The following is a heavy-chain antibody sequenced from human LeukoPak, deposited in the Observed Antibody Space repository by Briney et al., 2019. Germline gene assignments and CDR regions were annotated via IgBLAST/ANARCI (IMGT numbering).Heavy chain of an antibody. CDR2: INTNTGNP. CDR3: ARAMYYYDSSGYDPDY. J-gene: IGHJ4*02. V-gene: IGHV7-4-1*02. Sequence: ASVKVSCKASGYTFTSYAMNWVRQAPGQGREWMGWINTNTGNPTYAQGFTGRFVFSLDTSVSTAYLQISSLKAEDTAVYYCARAMYYYDSSGYDPDYWGQGTLVTVSS. D-gene: IGHD3-22*01. CDR1: GYTFTSYA.